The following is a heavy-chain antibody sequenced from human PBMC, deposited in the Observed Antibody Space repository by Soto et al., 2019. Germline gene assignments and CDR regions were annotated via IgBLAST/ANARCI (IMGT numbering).Heavy chain of an antibody. J-gene: IGHJ5*02. CDR1: GGTFSSYA. CDR3: ARGVGYCSGGSCLNWFDP. CDR2: IIPIFGTA. D-gene: IGHD2-15*01. V-gene: IGHV1-69*13. Sequence: ASVKVSCKASGGTFSSYAISWVRQAPGQGLEWMGGIIPIFGTANYAQKFQGRVTITADESTSTAYMELSSLRSEDTAVYYCARGVGYCSGGSCLNWFDPWGQGTLVTVSS.